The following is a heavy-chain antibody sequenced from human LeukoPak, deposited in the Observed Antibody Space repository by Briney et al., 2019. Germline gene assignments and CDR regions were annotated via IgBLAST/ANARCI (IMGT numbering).Heavy chain of an antibody. D-gene: IGHD3-22*01. J-gene: IGHJ4*02. V-gene: IGHV4-61*02. Sequence: SETLSLTCTVSGGSISSGSYYWSWIRQPAGKGLEWIGRIYTSGSTNYNPSLKSRVTISVDTSKNQFSLKLSSVTAADTAVYYCARRDDSSGYHKIFDYWGPGTLVTVSS. CDR2: IYTSGST. CDR1: GGSISSGSYY. CDR3: ARRDDSSGYHKIFDY.